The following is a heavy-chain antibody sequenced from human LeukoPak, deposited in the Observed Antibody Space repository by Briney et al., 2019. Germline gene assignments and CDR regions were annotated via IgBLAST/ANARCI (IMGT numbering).Heavy chain of an antibody. Sequence: SETLSLTCAVYGGSFSGYYWSWIRQPPGKGLEWIGEINHSGSTNYNPSLKSRVTIPVDTSKNQFSLKLSSVTAADTAVYYCARGHVTTTSHIDYWGQGTLVTVSS. D-gene: IGHD4-11*01. CDR1: GGSFSGYY. CDR2: INHSGST. J-gene: IGHJ4*02. CDR3: ARGHVTTTSHIDY. V-gene: IGHV4-34*01.